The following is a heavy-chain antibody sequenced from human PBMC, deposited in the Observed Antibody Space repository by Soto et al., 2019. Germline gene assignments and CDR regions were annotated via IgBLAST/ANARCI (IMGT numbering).Heavy chain of an antibody. D-gene: IGHD3-9*01. J-gene: IGHJ4*02. CDR3: AKDILTGYYGYFDY. CDR2: ISYDGSNK. CDR1: GFTFSSYG. V-gene: IGHV3-30*18. Sequence: GGSLRLSCAASGFTFSSYGMHWVRQAPGKGLEWVAVISYDGSNKYYADSVKGRFTISRDNSKNTLYLQMNSLRAEDTAVYYCAKDILTGYYGYFDYWGQGTLVTVSS.